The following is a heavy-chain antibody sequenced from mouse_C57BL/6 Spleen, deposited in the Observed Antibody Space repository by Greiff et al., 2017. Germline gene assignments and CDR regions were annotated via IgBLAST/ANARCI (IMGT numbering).Heavy chain of an antibody. Sequence: VQLQQSGPELVKPGASVKISCKASGYSFTGYYMNWVKQSPEKSLEWIGEINPSTGGTTYNQKFKAKATLTVDKSSSTAYMQLKSLTSEDPAVYYCATTVVSYYFDYWGQGTTLTVSS. V-gene: IGHV1-42*01. J-gene: IGHJ2*01. CDR2: INPSTGGT. D-gene: IGHD1-1*01. CDR1: GYSFTGYY. CDR3: ATTVVSYYFDY.